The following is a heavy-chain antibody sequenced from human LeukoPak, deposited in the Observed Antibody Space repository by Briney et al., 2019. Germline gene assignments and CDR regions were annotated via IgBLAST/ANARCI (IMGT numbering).Heavy chain of an antibody. CDR2: INHSGST. CDR3: ARTFSSGWYPTGEYYYYGMDV. V-gene: IGHV4-34*01. J-gene: IGHJ6*04. CDR1: GGSFSGYY. D-gene: IGHD6-19*01. Sequence: PSENLSLTCAVYGGSFSGYYWSWIRQPPGKGLEWIGEINHSGSTNYNPSLKSRVTISVDTSKNQFSLKLSSVTAADTAVYYCARTFSSGWYPTGEYYYYGMDVWGKGTTVTVSS.